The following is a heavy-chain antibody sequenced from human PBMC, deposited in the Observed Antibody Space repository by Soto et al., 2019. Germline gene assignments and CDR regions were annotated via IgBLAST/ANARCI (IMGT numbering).Heavy chain of an antibody. CDR1: GGSFSSYY. D-gene: IGHD1-26*01. CDR2: IYYSGST. J-gene: IGHJ5*02. CDR3: ARRPAGTIFAS. Sequence: SETLSLTCAVYGGSFSSYYWGWIRQPPGKGLEWIGNIYYSGSTYDNPSLKSRVTISVDTSKNQFSLKLSSVTAADTAVYYCARRPAGTIFASWAQGTWLTVSS. V-gene: IGHV4-34*01.